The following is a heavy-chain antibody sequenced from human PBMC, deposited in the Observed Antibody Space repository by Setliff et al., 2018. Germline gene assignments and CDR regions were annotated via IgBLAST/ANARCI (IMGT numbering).Heavy chain of an antibody. CDR2: INHRGTT. J-gene: IGHJ5*02. CDR1: GGSFSGYY. V-gene: IGHV4-34*01. D-gene: IGHD3-22*01. CDR3: ERGPRFDYESPIYRRRFDP. Sequence: PSETLSLTCAVYGGSFSGYYWNWIRQAPGKGLEWMGEINHRGTTSYTPSLKGRVTISVDTSKNHFSLKLSSVTAAATAVYFCERGPRFDYESPIYRRRFDPWGQGTAVTVSS.